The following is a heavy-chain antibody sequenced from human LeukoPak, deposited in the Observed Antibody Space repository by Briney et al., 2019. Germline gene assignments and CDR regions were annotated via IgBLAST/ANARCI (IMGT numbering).Heavy chain of an antibody. J-gene: IGHJ4*02. Sequence: GGSLRLSCAASGFTFSSSALNWVRQAPGKGLEWVSGISGSGGNTYYADSVKGRFTSSRDNPKNTLYLQMNGLRVEDTAVYYCAKDMQTWPRFPDYWGQGTLVTVSS. CDR1: GFTFSSSA. V-gene: IGHV3-23*01. CDR2: ISGSGGNT. D-gene: IGHD5-12*01. CDR3: AKDMQTWPRFPDY.